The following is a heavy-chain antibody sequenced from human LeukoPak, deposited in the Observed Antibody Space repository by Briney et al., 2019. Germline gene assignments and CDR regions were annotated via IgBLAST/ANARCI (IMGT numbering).Heavy chain of an antibody. CDR3: ARDSVDCSGGSCFDY. D-gene: IGHD2-15*01. Sequence: SGTLSLTCAVSGGSISSSNWWSWVRQPPGKGLEWIGEIYHSGSINYNPSLKSRVTISVDKSKNQFSLNLNSVTAADTAIYFCARDSVDCSGGSCFDYWGQGTLVTVSS. V-gene: IGHV4-4*02. CDR2: IYHSGSI. J-gene: IGHJ4*02. CDR1: GGSISSSNW.